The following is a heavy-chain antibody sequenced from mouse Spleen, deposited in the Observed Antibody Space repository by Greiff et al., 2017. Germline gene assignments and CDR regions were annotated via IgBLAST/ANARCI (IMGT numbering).Heavy chain of an antibody. V-gene: IGHV5-9-3*01. CDR2: ISSGGSYT. J-gene: IGHJ4*01. CDR3: ARQYYGSGHAMDY. CDR1: GFTFSSYA. D-gene: IGHD1-1*01. Sequence: EVHLVESGGGLVKPGGSLKLSCAASGFTFSSYAMSWVRQTPEKRLEWVATISSGGSYTYYPDSVKGRFTISRDNAKYTLYLQMSSLRSEDTAMYYCARQYYGSGHAMDYWGQGTSVTVSS.